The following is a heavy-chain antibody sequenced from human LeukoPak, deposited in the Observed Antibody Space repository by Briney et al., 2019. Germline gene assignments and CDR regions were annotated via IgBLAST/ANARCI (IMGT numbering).Heavy chain of an antibody. Sequence: ASVKVSCKASGYTFTSYYMHWVRQAPGQGLEWMGIINPSGGSTSYAQKFQSRVTMTRDMSTSTVYMELSSLRSEDTTVYYCARGGAGQNWFDPWGQGTLVTVSS. D-gene: IGHD3-10*01. CDR1: GYTFTSYY. CDR3: ARGGAGQNWFDP. CDR2: INPSGGST. J-gene: IGHJ5*02. V-gene: IGHV1-46*01.